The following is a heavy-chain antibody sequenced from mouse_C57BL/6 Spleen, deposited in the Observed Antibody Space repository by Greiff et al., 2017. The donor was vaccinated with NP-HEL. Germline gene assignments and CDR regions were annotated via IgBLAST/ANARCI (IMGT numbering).Heavy chain of an antibody. V-gene: IGHV6-3*01. Sequence: EVQLQQSGGGLVQPGGSMKLSCVASGFTFSNYWMNWVRQSPEKGLEWVAQIRLKSDNYATHYAESVKGRFTISRDDSKSSVYLQMNNLRAEDTGIYYCTGNLDYWGQGTSVTVSS. CDR3: TGNLDY. J-gene: IGHJ4*01. CDR1: GFTFSNYW. CDR2: IRLKSDNYAT.